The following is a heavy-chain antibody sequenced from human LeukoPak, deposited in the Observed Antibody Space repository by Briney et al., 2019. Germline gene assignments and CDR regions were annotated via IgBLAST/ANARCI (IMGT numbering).Heavy chain of an antibody. CDR2: MNPNSGNT. J-gene: IGHJ3*02. V-gene: IGHV1-8*01. D-gene: IGHD3-22*01. CDR1: GYTFTSYD. Sequence: ASVKVSCKASGYTFTSYDINWVRQATGQGLEWMGWMNPNSGNTGYAQKFQGRVTMTRNTSISTAYMELSSLRSEDTAVYYCARGPSYYYDSSGPSGAFDIWGQGTMVTVSS. CDR3: ARGPSYYYDSSGPSGAFDI.